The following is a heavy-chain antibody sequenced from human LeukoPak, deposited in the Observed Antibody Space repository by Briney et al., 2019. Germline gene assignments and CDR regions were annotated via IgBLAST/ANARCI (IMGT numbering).Heavy chain of an antibody. Sequence: SVKVSCKASGGTFSSYAISWVRQAPGQGLEWMGGIIPIFGTANYAQKFQGRVTITADESTSTAYMELSSLRSEDTAVYYCAREGADYDILTGYYRGGYFDYWGQGTLVTVSS. CDR2: IIPIFGTA. D-gene: IGHD3-9*01. CDR3: AREGADYDILTGYYRGGYFDY. J-gene: IGHJ4*02. CDR1: GGTFSSYA. V-gene: IGHV1-69*13.